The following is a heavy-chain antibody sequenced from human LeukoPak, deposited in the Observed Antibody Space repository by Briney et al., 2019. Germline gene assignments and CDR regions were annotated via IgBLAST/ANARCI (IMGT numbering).Heavy chain of an antibody. CDR3: AREAYYGILTGYRGKYFDY. V-gene: IGHV3-9*01. CDR1: GFTFDDYA. Sequence: PGGSLRLSCAASGFTFDDYAMHWVRQAPGKGLEWVSGISWNSGSIGYADSVKGRFTISRDNAKNSLYLQMNSLRAEDTALYYCAREAYYGILTGYRGKYFDYWGQGTLVTVSS. CDR2: ISWNSGSI. J-gene: IGHJ4*02. D-gene: IGHD3-9*01.